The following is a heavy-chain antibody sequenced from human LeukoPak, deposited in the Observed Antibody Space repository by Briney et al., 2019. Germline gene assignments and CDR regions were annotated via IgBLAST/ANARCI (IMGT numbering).Heavy chain of an antibody. V-gene: IGHV3-20*04. CDR3: ARAQTYGDSRLLLDY. D-gene: IGHD2-21*02. CDR1: GFTFGNYG. Sequence: GGSLRLSCAASGFTFGNYGKSWVRQAPGKGLEWVSGINWNGGSTGYADSVEGRFTISRDNAKNSQYLQMNSLRVEDTALYYCARAQTYGDSRLLLDYWGQGTLVTVSS. CDR2: INWNGGST. J-gene: IGHJ4*02.